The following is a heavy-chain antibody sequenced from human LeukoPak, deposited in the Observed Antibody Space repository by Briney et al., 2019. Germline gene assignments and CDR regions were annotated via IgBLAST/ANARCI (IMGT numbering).Heavy chain of an antibody. CDR1: GFNFNDYG. CDR2: ITWNSASV. J-gene: IGHJ6*03. V-gene: IGHV3-9*01. D-gene: IGHD3-10*01. CDR3: AKDLLPHQILLFCAYMDV. Sequence: PGRSLRLSCAASGFNFNDYGMHWLRQAPGKGLEWVSGITWNSASVGYAASLKGRFTISRDNAKSYLYLQMNRLRAEDTALYYCAKDLLPHQILLFCAYMDVWGKGTTVTVSS.